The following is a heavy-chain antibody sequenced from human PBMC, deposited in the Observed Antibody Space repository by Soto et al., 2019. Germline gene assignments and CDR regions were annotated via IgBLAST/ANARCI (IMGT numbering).Heavy chain of an antibody. J-gene: IGHJ3*02. CDR3: ARGGGVGVAGSAAFDM. Sequence: QLHLVQSGAVVKKPGASVTVSCSASGYPVTAYYMHWVRQAPGRGLEWMGGINPATGAAKYTQTFRGRVTMPRDPSTSTVFMELSGMASEATAVFYCARGGGVGVAGSAAFDMWGQGTLVTVSS. CDR2: INPATGAA. CDR1: GYPVTAYY. V-gene: IGHV1-2*02. D-gene: IGHD3-3*01.